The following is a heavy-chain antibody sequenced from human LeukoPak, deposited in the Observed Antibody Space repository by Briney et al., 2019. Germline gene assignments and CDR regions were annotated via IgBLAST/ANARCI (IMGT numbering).Heavy chain of an antibody. CDR3: AKYSSSWYYYFDY. V-gene: IGHV3-23*01. CDR1: GFTFSSYA. D-gene: IGHD6-13*01. CDR2: ISGSGGST. J-gene: IGHJ4*02. Sequence: PGGSLRLSCAASGFTFSSYAMSWVRQAPGKGLEWVSAISGSGGSTYYADSAKGRFTISRDNSKNTLYLQMNSLRAEDTAVYYCAKYSSSWYYYFDYWGQGTLVTVSS.